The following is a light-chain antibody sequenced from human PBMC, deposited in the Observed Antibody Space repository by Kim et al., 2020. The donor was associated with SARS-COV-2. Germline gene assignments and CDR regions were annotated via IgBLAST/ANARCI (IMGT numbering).Light chain of an antibody. Sequence: RVTISCTGSSSDIGAGYDVHWYQYLPGRAPKLVIYDNNNRPSGVPDRFSGSKSYTSASLAITGLQAEDEADYYCQSSDGSLTGVIFGGGTQLTVL. J-gene: IGLJ2*01. CDR2: DNN. CDR3: QSSDGSLTGVI. CDR1: SSDIGAGYD. V-gene: IGLV1-40*01.